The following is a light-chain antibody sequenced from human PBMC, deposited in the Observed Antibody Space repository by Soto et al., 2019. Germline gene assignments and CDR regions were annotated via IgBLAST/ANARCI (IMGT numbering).Light chain of an antibody. J-gene: IGKJ3*01. CDR3: QQSYSTPLFT. Sequence: DIQMTQSPSSLSASVGDRVTITCRASQSISSYLNWYQQKPGKDPKLLIYAASSLQSGVPSRFSGSGSGTDFTLTISSLQPEDFATYYFQQSYSTPLFTFGPGTKVDIK. CDR2: AAS. CDR1: QSISSY. V-gene: IGKV1-39*01.